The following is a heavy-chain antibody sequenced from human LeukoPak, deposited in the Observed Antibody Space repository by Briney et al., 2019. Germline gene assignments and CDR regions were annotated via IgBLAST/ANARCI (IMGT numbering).Heavy chain of an antibody. CDR1: GFTFSSYG. D-gene: IGHD3-16*01. Sequence: PGGSLRLSCAASGFTFSSYGMHWVRQAPGKGLEWVTVISYEGRNIFYADSVTGRFIISRDNSKNTLYLQMNSLRAEDTAVYYCARLDYSAFDYWGQGTLVTVSS. CDR2: ISYEGRNI. V-gene: IGHV3-30*03. CDR3: ARLDYSAFDY. J-gene: IGHJ4*02.